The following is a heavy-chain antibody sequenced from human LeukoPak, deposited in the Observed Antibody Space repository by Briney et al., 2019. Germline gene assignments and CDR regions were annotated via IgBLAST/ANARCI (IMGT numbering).Heavy chain of an antibody. CDR3: ARGGGLDV. D-gene: IGHD3-16*01. V-gene: IGHV3-7*03. CDR2: INHNGNVN. CDR1: GFTFSSYW. Sequence: GGSLRLSCAASGFTFSSYWMNWARQALGKGLEWVASINHNGNVNYYVDSVEGRFTISRDNAKNSLYLQMSNLRAEDTAVYFCARGGGLDVWGQGATVTVSS. J-gene: IGHJ6*02.